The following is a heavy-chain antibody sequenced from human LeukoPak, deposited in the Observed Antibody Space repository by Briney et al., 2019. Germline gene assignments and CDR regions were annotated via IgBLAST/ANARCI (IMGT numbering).Heavy chain of an antibody. D-gene: IGHD3-22*01. J-gene: IGHJ4*02. V-gene: IGHV3-48*04. CDR3: ARVGYYDSSEGFDY. Sequence: PGGSLRLSCAASGFTFSSYSMNWVRQAPGKGLEWVSHISSSSSTIYYADSVKGRFTISRDNAKNSLYLQMNSLRAEDTAVYYCARVGYYDSSEGFDYWGQGTLVTVSS. CDR2: ISSSSSTI. CDR1: GFTFSSYS.